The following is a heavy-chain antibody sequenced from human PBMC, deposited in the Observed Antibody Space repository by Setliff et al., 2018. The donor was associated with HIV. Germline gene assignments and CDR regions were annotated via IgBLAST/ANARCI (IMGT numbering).Heavy chain of an antibody. CDR3: ARVLLPSEGMDY. J-gene: IGHJ4*02. CDR1: GFTFDDYG. D-gene: IGHD6-13*01. Sequence: PGGSLRLSCAASGFTFDDYGMSWVRQAPGKGLEWVSRISADGRTTNYADSVKGRFTISRDNAKNSLYLQMNSLRAEDTAVYYCARVLLPSEGMDYWGQGTLVTVSS. V-gene: IGHV3-20*04. CDR2: ISADGRTT.